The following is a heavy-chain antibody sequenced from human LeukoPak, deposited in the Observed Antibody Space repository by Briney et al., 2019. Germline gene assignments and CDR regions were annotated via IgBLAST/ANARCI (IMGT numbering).Heavy chain of an antibody. CDR1: GFTFSSYA. CDR2: ISGGGST. J-gene: IGHJ6*03. V-gene: IGHV3-23*01. D-gene: IGHD3-16*01. Sequence: SGGSLRLSCAASGFTFSSYALTWVRQAPGKGLEWVSSISGGGSTYYADSVKGRFTISRDNSKNTLSLQMNSLRAEDAAVYYCATGSLRPVYYYMDVWGKGTTVTISS. CDR3: ATGSLRPVYYYMDV.